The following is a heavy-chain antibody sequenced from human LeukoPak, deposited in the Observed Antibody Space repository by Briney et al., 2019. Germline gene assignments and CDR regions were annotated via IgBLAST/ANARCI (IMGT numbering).Heavy chain of an antibody. D-gene: IGHD2-2*01. Sequence: ASVKVSCKSSGYTFIDCYIHWVRQAPGQGLEWMGWINPNSGATKYAQKFQGRVSMTRDTSINTAYMDLTNLRSDDTAIFYCARVKKLMPEFESWGQGTLVTVSS. CDR1: GYTFIDCY. CDR3: ARVKKLMPEFES. CDR2: INPNSGAT. V-gene: IGHV1-2*02. J-gene: IGHJ4*02.